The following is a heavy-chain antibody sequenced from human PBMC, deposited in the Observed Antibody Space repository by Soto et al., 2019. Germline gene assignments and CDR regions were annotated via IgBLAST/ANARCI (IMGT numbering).Heavy chain of an antibody. J-gene: IGHJ5*02. CDR3: ARQTRITIFGVPAGFDP. V-gene: IGHV3-53*01. CDR1: GFTVSSNY. CDR2: IYSGGST. D-gene: IGHD3-3*01. Sequence: GWSLRLSCAASGFTVSSNYMSWVRQAPGKGLEWVSVIYSGGSTYYADSVKGRFTISRDNSKNTLYLQMNSLRAEDTAVYYCARQTRITIFGVPAGFDPWGQGTLVTVPQ.